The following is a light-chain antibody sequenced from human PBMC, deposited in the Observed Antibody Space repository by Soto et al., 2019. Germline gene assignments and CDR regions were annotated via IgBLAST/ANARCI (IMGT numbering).Light chain of an antibody. Sequence: PGAIATLSCRTSQSVSSNYLAWYQQRPAQAPRLLIYGASSRATGIPDRFSGSGSGTDFTLTISSLQSEDFAVYYCQQYNIWPPWTFGQGTKVDIK. CDR1: QSVSSN. J-gene: IGKJ1*01. CDR2: GAS. V-gene: IGKV3D-15*01. CDR3: QQYNIWPPWT.